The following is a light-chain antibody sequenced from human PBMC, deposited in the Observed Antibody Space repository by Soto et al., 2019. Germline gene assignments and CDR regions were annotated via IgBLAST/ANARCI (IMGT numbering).Light chain of an antibody. Sequence: DIQMTQSPSSLSASVGDTVTITCWASQGISNSLAWFQQKPGRVPQFLIYAASTLQPGVPPRFSGSGSGTDFTLTISSLQSEDVATYYCQNYNSAPLTFGPGTRVEIK. J-gene: IGKJ3*01. CDR1: QGISNS. CDR2: AAS. CDR3: QNYNSAPLT. V-gene: IGKV1-27*01.